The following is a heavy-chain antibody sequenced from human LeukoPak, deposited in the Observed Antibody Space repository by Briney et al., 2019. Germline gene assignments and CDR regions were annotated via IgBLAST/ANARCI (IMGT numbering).Heavy chain of an antibody. D-gene: IGHD3-3*01. CDR3: ARAAIFGVVNYYYMDV. Sequence: EGSLRLSCAASGFTFSSYGMHWVRQAPGKGLEWVAFIRYDGSNKYYADSVKGRFTISRDNSKNTLYLQMNSLRAEDTAVYYCARAAIFGVVNYYYMDVWGKGTTVTVSS. V-gene: IGHV3-30*02. CDR1: GFTFSSYG. J-gene: IGHJ6*03. CDR2: IRYDGSNK.